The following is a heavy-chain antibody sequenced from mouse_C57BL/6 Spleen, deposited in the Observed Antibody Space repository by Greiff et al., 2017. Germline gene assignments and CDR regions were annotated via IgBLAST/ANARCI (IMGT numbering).Heavy chain of an antibody. V-gene: IGHV3-5*01. CDR2: IYYSGTI. D-gene: IGHD1-1*01. CDR3: ARESPYYYGSDYWYFDV. CDR1: GISITTGNYR. J-gene: IGHJ1*03. Sequence: EVQLQQSGPGLVKPSQTVFLTCTVTGISITTGNYRWSWIRQFPGNKLEWIGYIYYSGTITYNPSLTSRTTITRDTPKNQFFLEMNSLTAEDTATYYCARESPYYYGSDYWYFDVWGTGTTVTVSS.